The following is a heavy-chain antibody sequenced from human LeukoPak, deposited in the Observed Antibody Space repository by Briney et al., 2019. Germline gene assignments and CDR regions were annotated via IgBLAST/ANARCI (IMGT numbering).Heavy chain of an antibody. Sequence: PGGSLRLSCAASGFTFSSYSINWVRQAPGKGLERVSSISSSSSYIYYADSVKGRFTISRDNAKNSLYLQMNSLRAEDTAVYYCARAYGARYYYYGMDVWGQGTTVTVSS. D-gene: IGHD4/OR15-4a*01. CDR1: GFTFSSYS. V-gene: IGHV3-21*01. J-gene: IGHJ6*02. CDR3: ARAYGARYYYYGMDV. CDR2: ISSSSSYI.